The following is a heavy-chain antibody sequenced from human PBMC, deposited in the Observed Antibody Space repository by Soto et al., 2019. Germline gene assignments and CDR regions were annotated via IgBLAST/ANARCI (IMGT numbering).Heavy chain of an antibody. V-gene: IGHV3-13*05. J-gene: IGHJ4*02. CDR2: IGTAGDP. Sequence: EVQLVESGGGLVQPGGSLRLSCAASGFTFSSYDMHWVRQATGKGLEWVSTIGTAGDPYYPGSVKGRFTISRENAKNSLYPQMNSLRAGDTAVYYCARVKNDYYDYWGQGTLVTVSS. CDR1: GFTFSSYD. CDR3: ARVKNDYYDY.